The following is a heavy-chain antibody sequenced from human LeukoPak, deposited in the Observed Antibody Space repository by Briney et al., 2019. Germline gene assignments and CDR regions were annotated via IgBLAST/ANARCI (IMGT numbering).Heavy chain of an antibody. CDR2: IKQDGSEK. D-gene: IGHD3-10*01. V-gene: IGHV3-7*01. J-gene: IGHJ3*01. CDR1: GFTFSSYW. Sequence: GGSLRLSCAASGFTFSSYWMTWVRQAPGKGLEWVANIKQDGSEKYYVDSVKGRFTISRDNAKNSPYLQMNSLRAEDTAVYYCARDLFGDYYGSGSYYIDAFDVWGQGTMVTVFS. CDR3: ARDLFGDYYGSGSYYIDAFDV.